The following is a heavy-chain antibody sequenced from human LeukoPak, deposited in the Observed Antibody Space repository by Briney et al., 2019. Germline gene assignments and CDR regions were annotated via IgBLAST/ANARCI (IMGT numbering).Heavy chain of an antibody. CDR2: IYSGDTT. Sequence: GGSLRLSCAASGFTVRSNYMSWVRQAPGKGLEWVSVIYSGDTTYYADSVKGRFTISRDNSKNTVYFQMNSLRAEDTAVYYCAARLRSGAFDIWGQGTMVTVSS. CDR1: GFTVRSNY. J-gene: IGHJ3*02. CDR3: AARLRSGAFDI. V-gene: IGHV3-66*01. D-gene: IGHD4-17*01.